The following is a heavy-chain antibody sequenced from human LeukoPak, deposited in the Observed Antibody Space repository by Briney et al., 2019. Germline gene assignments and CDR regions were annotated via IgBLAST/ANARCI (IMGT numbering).Heavy chain of an antibody. Sequence: GGSLRLSCAASGFTFSSYSMNWVRQAPGKGLEWVSSISSSSHAIFDADSVKGRFTIFRDNAKNSLYLQMSSLRAEDTAVYYCARGIREKGFDYWGQGTLVTVSS. D-gene: IGHD3-10*01. CDR1: GFTFSSYS. V-gene: IGHV3-21*01. J-gene: IGHJ4*02. CDR3: ARGIREKGFDY. CDR2: ISSSSHAI.